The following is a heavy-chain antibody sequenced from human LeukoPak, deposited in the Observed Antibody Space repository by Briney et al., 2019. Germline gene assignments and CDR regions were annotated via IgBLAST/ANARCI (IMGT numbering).Heavy chain of an antibody. V-gene: IGHV4-31*03. CDR2: IYYSGST. CDR3: ARHSSGSGGAFQY. J-gene: IGHJ4*02. Sequence: SETLSLTCTVSGGSISSGGYYWSWIRQHPGKGLEWIGNIYYSGSTYYNPSLKSRVTISVDTSKNQFSLKLSSVTAADTAVYYCARHSSGSGGAFQYWGQGTPVTVSS. CDR1: GGSISSGGYY. D-gene: IGHD6-19*01.